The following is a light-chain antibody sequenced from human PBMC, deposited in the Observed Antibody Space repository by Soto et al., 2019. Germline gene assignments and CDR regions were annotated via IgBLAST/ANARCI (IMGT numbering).Light chain of an antibody. CDR3: QQYGSSRTWM. V-gene: IGKV3-20*01. J-gene: IGKJ1*01. CDR1: QSVSNNY. Sequence: EIVLTQSPGTLSLSPGERATLSCRASQSVSNNYLAWYQQKPGQAPRLVIYGASSRATGIPDRFSGSGSGTDFTLTISRLEPEDFAVYYCQQYGSSRTWMFGQGTKVDIK. CDR2: GAS.